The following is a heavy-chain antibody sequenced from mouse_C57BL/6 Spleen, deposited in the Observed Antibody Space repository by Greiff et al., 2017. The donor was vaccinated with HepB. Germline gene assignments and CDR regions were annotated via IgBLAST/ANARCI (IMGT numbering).Heavy chain of an antibody. J-gene: IGHJ2*01. CDR3: ARSYDYALDY. CDR2: IDPSDSYT. V-gene: IGHV1-69*01. D-gene: IGHD2-4*01. CDR1: GYTFTSYW. Sequence: QVQLQQPGAELVMPGASVKLYCKASGYTFTSYWMHWVKQRPGQGLEWIGEIDPSDSYTNYNQKFKGKSTLTVDKSSSTAYMQLSSLTSEDSAVYYCARSYDYALDYWGQGTTLTVSS.